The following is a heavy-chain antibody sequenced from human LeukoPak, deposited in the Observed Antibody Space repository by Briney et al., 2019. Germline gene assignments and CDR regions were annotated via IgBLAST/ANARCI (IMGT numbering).Heavy chain of an antibody. V-gene: IGHV3-23*01. Sequence: GGSLRLSFEASGSTFSSYAMSWVRPAPGKGLEWVSAMTGSGGTAYYADSVKGRFTISRDNSKNTLYLQMNSLRAEDTAVYYCAKGGGYYDSSGYLVFDYWGQGTLVTVSS. CDR3: AKGGGYYDSSGYLVFDY. D-gene: IGHD3-22*01. CDR1: GSTFSSYA. J-gene: IGHJ4*02. CDR2: MTGSGGTA.